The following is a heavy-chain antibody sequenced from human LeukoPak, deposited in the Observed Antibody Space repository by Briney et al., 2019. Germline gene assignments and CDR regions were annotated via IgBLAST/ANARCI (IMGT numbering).Heavy chain of an antibody. Sequence: GVSLTLSCAASGFTFRSYSMDWVGQSPGKGREWVSSISSSSSNLFYADSGKGRFTISRDNVKNSLYLQMNSLRAEDTAVYYCASDYDSSFDYWGQGTLVTVSS. CDR3: ASDYDSSFDY. CDR2: ISSSSSNL. CDR1: GFTFRSYS. V-gene: IGHV3-21*01. J-gene: IGHJ4*02. D-gene: IGHD5-12*01.